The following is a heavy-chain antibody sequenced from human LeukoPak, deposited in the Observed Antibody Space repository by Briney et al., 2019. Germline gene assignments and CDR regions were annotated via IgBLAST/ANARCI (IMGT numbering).Heavy chain of an antibody. D-gene: IGHD3-22*01. CDR3: ARDAYYYDSSGYYSY. CDR2: ISYDGSNK. Sequence: GGSLRLSCAASGFTFSNYGMHWVRQAPGKGLEWVAVISYDGSNKYYADSVKGRFTISRDNSKSTLYLQMISLRTEDTAVYYCARDAYYYDSSGYYSYWGQGTLVTVSS. CDR1: GFTFSNYG. V-gene: IGHV3-30*03. J-gene: IGHJ4*02.